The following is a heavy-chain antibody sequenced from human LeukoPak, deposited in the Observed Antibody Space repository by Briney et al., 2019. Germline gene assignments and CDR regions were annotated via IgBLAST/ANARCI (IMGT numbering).Heavy chain of an antibody. CDR3: ARDLGYSSGWYDY. Sequence: KPSETLSLTCTVSGGSISSYYWSWIRQPPGKGLEWIGYIYYSGSTNYNPSLKSRVTISVDTSKNQFSLKMSSVTTADTAVYYCARDLGYSSGWYDYWGQGTLVTVSS. J-gene: IGHJ4*02. D-gene: IGHD6-19*01. V-gene: IGHV4-59*01. CDR1: GGSISSYY. CDR2: IYYSGST.